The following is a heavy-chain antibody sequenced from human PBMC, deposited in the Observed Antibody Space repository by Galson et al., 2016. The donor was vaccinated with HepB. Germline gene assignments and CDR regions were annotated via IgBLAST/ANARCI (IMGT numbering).Heavy chain of an antibody. J-gene: IGHJ4*02. CDR1: GFNFADYA. Sequence: LRLSCAASGFNFADYAMSWFRLAPGKRLEWVGFIRTKASGATTEYAASVKGRFIMSRHDSKNIAYLQMSSLKTEDTAVYYCARAHHSSAYLCDSWGQGTLVTVSS. D-gene: IGHD6-19*01. CDR2: IRTKASGATT. V-gene: IGHV3-49*03. CDR3: ARAHHSSAYLCDS.